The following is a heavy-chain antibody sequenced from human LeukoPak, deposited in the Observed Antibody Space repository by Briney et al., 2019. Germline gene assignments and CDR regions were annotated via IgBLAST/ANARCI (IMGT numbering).Heavy chain of an antibody. J-gene: IGHJ5*02. CDR3: AKEGGIAVAGRAQFNWFDP. D-gene: IGHD6-19*01. Sequence: PGGSLRLSCAASGFTFSSYAMSWVRQAPGKGLEWVSAISGSGGSTYYADSVKGRFTISRDNSKNTLYLQMNSLRAEDTAVYYCAKEGGIAVAGRAQFNWFDPWGQGTLVTVSS. CDR1: GFTFSSYA. CDR2: ISGSGGST. V-gene: IGHV3-23*01.